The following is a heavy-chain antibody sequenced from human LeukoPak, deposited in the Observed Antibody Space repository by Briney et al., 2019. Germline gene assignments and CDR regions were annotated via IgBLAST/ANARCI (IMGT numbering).Heavy chain of an antibody. V-gene: IGHV3-48*03. CDR1: GFTFSSYE. J-gene: IGHJ4*02. CDR2: ISSSGSTI. CDR3: ARQLRYFDWLLGGLDY. D-gene: IGHD3-9*01. Sequence: GGSLRLSCAASGFTFSSYEMNWVRQAPGKGLEWVSYISSSGSTIYYADSVKGRFTISRDNAKNSLYLQMNSLRAEDTAVYYCARQLRYFDWLLGGLDYWGQGTLVTVSS.